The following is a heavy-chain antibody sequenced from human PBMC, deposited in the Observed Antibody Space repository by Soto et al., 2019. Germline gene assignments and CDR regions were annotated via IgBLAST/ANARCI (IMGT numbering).Heavy chain of an antibody. D-gene: IGHD3-22*01. CDR1: GYSFTIYW. CDR2: IFPSDSDT. V-gene: IGHV5-51*01. Sequence: PGESLKISCKGSGYSFTIYWIGWVRQMPGKGLEWMGIIFPSDSDTRYSPSFQGQVTISADRSTSTVFLQWASLKASDTAVYFCARKDKSGYFNWFDPWGQGTLVTVS. CDR3: ARKDKSGYFNWFDP. J-gene: IGHJ5*02.